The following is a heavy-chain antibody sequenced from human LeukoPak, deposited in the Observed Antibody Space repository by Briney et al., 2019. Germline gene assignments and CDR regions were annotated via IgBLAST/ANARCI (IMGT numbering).Heavy chain of an antibody. CDR3: ARPAYCGGNCYYFPDY. CDR2: ISSSGTG. Sequence: PGGSLRLSCAASGFTFSDYFMSWIRQAPGKGLEWLSHISSSGTGYYTDTVKGRATISRDNAKNSLYLQMNSLRAEDTAVYYCARPAYCGGNCYYFPDYWGQGTLVTVSS. J-gene: IGHJ4*02. D-gene: IGHD2-21*02. V-gene: IGHV3-11*04. CDR1: GFTFSDYF.